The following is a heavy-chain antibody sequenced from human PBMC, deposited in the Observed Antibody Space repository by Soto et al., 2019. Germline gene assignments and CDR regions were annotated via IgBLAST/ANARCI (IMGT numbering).Heavy chain of an antibody. CDR3: ARGQWLASFDS. Sequence: QVQLVQSGAEVKKPGASVKVSCKASGYTFPSYSIHWVRQAPGQRLEWMGGINAGNGNTKYSQKFQGRVTITRDTSANAAYMELSSLRSEDTAVYYCARGQWLASFDSWGQGTLVIVSS. J-gene: IGHJ4*02. CDR2: INAGNGNT. CDR1: GYTFPSYS. V-gene: IGHV1-3*01. D-gene: IGHD6-19*01.